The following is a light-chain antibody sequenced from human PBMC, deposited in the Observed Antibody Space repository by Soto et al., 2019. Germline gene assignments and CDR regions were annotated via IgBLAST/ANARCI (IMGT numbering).Light chain of an antibody. CDR2: GAS. CDR1: QSVSSTY. Sequence: IVLTQSPGTLSLSPGERATLSCRASQSVSSTYLAWYKLKPGQAPKLLIYGASSRATGIPDMFSGSGSGTDFTLTISRLEPEDVAVYYCQHDVSLVLTCGGGTKVEIK. J-gene: IGKJ4*01. V-gene: IGKV3-20*01. CDR3: QHDVSLVLT.